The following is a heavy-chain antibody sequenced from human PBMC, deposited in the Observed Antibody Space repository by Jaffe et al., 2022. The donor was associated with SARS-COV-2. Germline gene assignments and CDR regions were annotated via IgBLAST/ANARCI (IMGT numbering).Heavy chain of an antibody. CDR2: IYYSGNT. Sequence: QLQLQESGPGLVKPSETLSLTCTVSGDSISSSHYYWGWIRQPPGKGLEWIGSIYYSGNTHYNPSLKSRVTISVDTSKNQFSLKLSSVTAADTAVYYCARPRAPNYYDSSGYSSFDYWGQGTLVTVSS. J-gene: IGHJ4*02. V-gene: IGHV4-39*01. D-gene: IGHD3-22*01. CDR3: ARPRAPNYYDSSGYSSFDY. CDR1: GDSISSSHYY.